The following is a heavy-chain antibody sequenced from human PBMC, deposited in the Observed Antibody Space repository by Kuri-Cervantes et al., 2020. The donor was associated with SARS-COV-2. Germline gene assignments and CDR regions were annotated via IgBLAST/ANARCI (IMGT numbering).Heavy chain of an antibody. J-gene: IGHJ6*03. CDR2: IYYSGST. D-gene: IGHD4-17*01. V-gene: IGHV4-39*07. Sequence: GSLRLSCTVSGCSISSSSYYWGWIRQPPGKGLEWIGSIYYSGSTYYNPSLKSRVTISVDTSKNQFSLKLSSVTAADTAVYYCARANGDYQIEIDYYYYYYMDVWGKGTTVTVSS. CDR3: ARANGDYQIEIDYYYYYYMDV. CDR1: GCSISSSSYY.